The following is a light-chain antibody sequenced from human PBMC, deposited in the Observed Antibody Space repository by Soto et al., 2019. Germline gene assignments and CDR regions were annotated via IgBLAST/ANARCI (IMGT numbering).Light chain of an antibody. CDR1: QSISSW. Sequence: DIRMTQSPSTLSASVGDRVTITCRASQSISSWLAWYQQKPGKAPKLLIYKASNLESGVPSRFSGSGSGTEFTLTITSLQPDDFATYYCQQYNSHASASAFGQGTKLEIK. J-gene: IGKJ2*01. V-gene: IGKV1-5*03. CDR3: QQYNSHASASA. CDR2: KAS.